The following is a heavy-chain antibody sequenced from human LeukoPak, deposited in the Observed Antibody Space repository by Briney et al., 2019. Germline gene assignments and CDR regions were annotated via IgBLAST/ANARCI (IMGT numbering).Heavy chain of an antibody. D-gene: IGHD3-3*01. V-gene: IGHV3-20*04. Sequence: GGSLRLSCAASGFTFDDYCMSWVRQAPGKWLEWVSGINWNGGRTGYADSVKGRFTISRDNAKNSLYLQMNSLRAEDTAFYYCARGGITIFGGIIYQDYWGQGTLVTVSS. CDR2: INWNGGRT. CDR3: ARGGITIFGGIIYQDY. J-gene: IGHJ4*02. CDR1: GFTFDDYC.